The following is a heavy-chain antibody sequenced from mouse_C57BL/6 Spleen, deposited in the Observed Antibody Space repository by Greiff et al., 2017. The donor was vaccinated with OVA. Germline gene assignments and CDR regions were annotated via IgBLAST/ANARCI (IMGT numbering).Heavy chain of an antibody. V-gene: IGHV1-50*01. CDR3: ARSGGYGLDY. J-gene: IGHJ2*01. Sequence: VQLQQSGAELVKPGASVKLSCKASGYTFTSYWMQWVKQRPGQGLEWIGEIDPSDSYTNYNQKFKGKATLTVDTSSSTAYMQLSSLTSEDSAVYYCARSGGYGLDYWGQGTTLTVSS. D-gene: IGHD1-1*02. CDR2: IDPSDSYT. CDR1: GYTFTSYW.